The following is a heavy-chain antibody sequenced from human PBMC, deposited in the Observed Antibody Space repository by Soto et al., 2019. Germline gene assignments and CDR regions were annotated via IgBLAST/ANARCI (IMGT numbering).Heavy chain of an antibody. Sequence: EVQLLESGGGLVQPGGTLRLSCAASGFTLSSYAIAWVRQAPGKGLEWVSVIGGRGSSTYYADSVKGRFTISRDNSKNMLYLQMNSLTAEDTAVYYCAKDLTGELLPTCFDPWGQGTLVTVSS. V-gene: IGHV3-23*01. J-gene: IGHJ5*02. CDR3: AKDLTGELLPTCFDP. CDR1: GFTLSSYA. D-gene: IGHD1-26*01. CDR2: IGGRGSST.